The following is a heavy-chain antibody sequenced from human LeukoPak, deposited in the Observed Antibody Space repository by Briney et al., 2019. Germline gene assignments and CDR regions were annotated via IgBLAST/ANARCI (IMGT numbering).Heavy chain of an antibody. Sequence: TGGSLRLSCAASGFTFGTFWMSWVRQAPGKGLEWVANINHDGTEKHYVDSVKGRFTISRDNGKKSLYLQMNSLRVEDTAVYFCASGNYFNSWGQGTLVAVSS. D-gene: IGHD2-15*01. CDR1: GFTFGTFW. J-gene: IGHJ4*02. V-gene: IGHV3-7*01. CDR2: INHDGTEK. CDR3: ASGNYFNS.